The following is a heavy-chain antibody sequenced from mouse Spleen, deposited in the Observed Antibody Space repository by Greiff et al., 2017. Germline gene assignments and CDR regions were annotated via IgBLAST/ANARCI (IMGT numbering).Heavy chain of an antibody. Sequence: QVHVKQSGAELARPGASVKMSCKASGYTFTSYTMHWVKQRPGQGLEWIGYINPSSGYTKYNQKFKDKATLTADKSSSTAYMQLSSLTSEDSAVYYCARYSSGHAMDYWGQGTSVTVSS. J-gene: IGHJ4*01. V-gene: IGHV1-4*01. CDR3: ARYSSGHAMDY. CDR1: GYTFTSYT. CDR2: INPSSGYT. D-gene: IGHD3-1*01.